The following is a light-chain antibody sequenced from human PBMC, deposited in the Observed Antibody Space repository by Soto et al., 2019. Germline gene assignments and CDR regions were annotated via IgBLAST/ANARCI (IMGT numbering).Light chain of an antibody. J-gene: IGLJ2*01. CDR1: SSNIGAGYD. V-gene: IGLV1-40*01. CDR2: GNS. Sequence: QSVLTQPPSVSGAPGQRVTISCTGSSSNIGAGYDVHWYQQLPGTAPKLLIYGNSNRPSGVPDRFSGSKSGTSASLAITGLQAEDEADYYCQSYDSSLSGGVGGGPQL. CDR3: QSYDSSLSGG.